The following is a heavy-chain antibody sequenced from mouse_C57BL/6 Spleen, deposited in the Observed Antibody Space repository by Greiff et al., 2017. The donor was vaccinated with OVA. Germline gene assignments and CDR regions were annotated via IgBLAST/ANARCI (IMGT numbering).Heavy chain of an antibody. V-gene: IGHV7-3*01. CDR2: IRNKANGYTT. CDR1: GFTFTDYY. D-gene: IGHD1-2*01. CDR3: ARYTHHGPYYFDY. Sequence: EVKLQESGGGLVQPGGSLSLSCAASGFTFTDYYMSWVRQPPGKALEWLGFIRNKANGYTTEYSASVKGRFTISRDNSQSILYLQMNALRAEDSATYYCARYTHHGPYYFDYWGQGTTLTVSS. J-gene: IGHJ2*01.